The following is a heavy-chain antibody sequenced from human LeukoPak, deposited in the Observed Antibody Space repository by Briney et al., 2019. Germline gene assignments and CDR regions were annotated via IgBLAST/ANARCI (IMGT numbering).Heavy chain of an antibody. J-gene: IGHJ5*02. V-gene: IGHV4-34*01. CDR1: GTSFSDFY. CDR2: IHPSGSI. Sequence: SETLSLTCAVYGTSFSDFYWTWIRQPPGKGLEWIGEIHPSGSISYNPSLNSRVTISVDTSKNQFSLKLSSVTAADTAVYYCARHYIVVVPAGNWFDPWGQGTLVTVSS. D-gene: IGHD2-2*01. CDR3: ARHYIVVVPAGNWFDP.